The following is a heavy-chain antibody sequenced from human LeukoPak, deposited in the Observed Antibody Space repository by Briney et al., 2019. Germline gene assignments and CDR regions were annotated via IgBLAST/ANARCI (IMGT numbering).Heavy chain of an antibody. CDR1: GYTFTSYY. V-gene: IGHV1-46*01. CDR3: ARVYLEWGPLDY. J-gene: IGHJ4*02. CDR2: INPSGGST. D-gene: IGHD1-26*01. Sequence: ASVKVSCKASGYTFTSYYMHWVRQAPGQGLEWMGIINPSGGSTSYAQKFQGRVTMTRDMSTSTVYMELSSLRSEDTAVYYCARVYLEWGPLDYWGQGTLVTVSS.